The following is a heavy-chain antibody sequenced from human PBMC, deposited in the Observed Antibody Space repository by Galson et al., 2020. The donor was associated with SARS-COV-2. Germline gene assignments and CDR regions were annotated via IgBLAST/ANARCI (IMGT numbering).Heavy chain of an antibody. CDR1: GFTFTTYG. CDR2: VSTYNGNT. V-gene: IGHV1-18*01. D-gene: IGHD2-21*01. CDR3: ARGKYCGGDCYYYGMDV. J-gene: IGHJ6*02. Sequence: ASVKVSCKASGFTFTTYGISWVRQAPGQGLQWMGWVSTYNGNTNYAQKLQGRVTMTTDTSTSTAYMELKSLRSDDTAVYYCARGKYCGGDCYYYGMDVWGQGTTVTVSS.